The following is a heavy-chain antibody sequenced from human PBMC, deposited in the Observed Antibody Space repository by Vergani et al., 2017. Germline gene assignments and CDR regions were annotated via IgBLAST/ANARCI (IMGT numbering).Heavy chain of an antibody. V-gene: IGHV1-69*13. CDR2: LTPKFGSP. J-gene: IGHJ4*01. CDR3: ARAVAGTTFDV. Sequence: QVQLEQSGAEVKKPGSSVTVSCKSSGVPFRDSAITWVRQAPGQGLEWMGRLTPKFGSPNYAQKFQGRVTITADESTNTAYMDLRGLRPDDTAVYFCARAVAGTTFDVWGKGSLVTVSS. D-gene: IGHD1-1*01. CDR1: GVPFRDSA.